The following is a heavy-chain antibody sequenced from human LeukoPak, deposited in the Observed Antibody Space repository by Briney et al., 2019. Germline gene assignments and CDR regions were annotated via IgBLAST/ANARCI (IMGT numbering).Heavy chain of an antibody. CDR1: GFTFSSYS. J-gene: IGHJ4*02. D-gene: IGHD5-24*01. V-gene: IGHV3-21*01. CDR3: ARAGDGYKNSIDY. Sequence: PGGSLRLSCAASGFTFSSYSMNWVRQAPGKGLEWVSSISSSSSYIYYADSVKGRFTISRDNAKNSLYLQMNSLRAEGTAVYYCARAGDGYKNSIDYWGQGTLVTVSS. CDR2: ISSSSSYI.